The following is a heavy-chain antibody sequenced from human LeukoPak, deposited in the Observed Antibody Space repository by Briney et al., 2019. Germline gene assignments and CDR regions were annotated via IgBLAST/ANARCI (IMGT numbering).Heavy chain of an antibody. Sequence: ASVKVSCKASGYTFTSYGISWVRQAPGQGLEWMGWINPDNGNTNYAQKLQGRVTMTTDTSTSTAYMELRSLRSDDTAVYYCARVSSEFGSSWGYWGQGTLVTVSS. CDR1: GYTFTSYG. CDR3: ARVSSEFGSSWGY. D-gene: IGHD6-13*01. CDR2: INPDNGNT. V-gene: IGHV1-18*01. J-gene: IGHJ4*02.